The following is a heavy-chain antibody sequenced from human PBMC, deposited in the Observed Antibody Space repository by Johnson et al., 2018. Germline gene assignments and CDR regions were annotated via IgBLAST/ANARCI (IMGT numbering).Heavy chain of an antibody. CDR1: GFTFGDYA. CDR2: IRSKAYGGTT. J-gene: IGHJ6*02. Sequence: VQLVESGGGLVQPGRSLRLSCTASGFTFGDYAMSWFRQAPGKGLEWVSFIRSKAYGGTTEYAASVKGRFTISRDDSKSIAYLQMNSLKTEDTAVYYGTRGSEYSRSPWYYYYYGMDGWGQGTTVTVSS. CDR3: TRGSEYSRSPWYYYYYGMDG. D-gene: IGHD6-6*01. V-gene: IGHV3-49*03.